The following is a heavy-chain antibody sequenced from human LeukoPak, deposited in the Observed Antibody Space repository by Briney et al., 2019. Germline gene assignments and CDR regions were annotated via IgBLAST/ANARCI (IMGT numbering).Heavy chain of an antibody. Sequence: GGSLRLSCAASGFTFSSYGMSWVRQAPGKGLEWVSAIGGSGGSTYYADSVKGRFIISRDNSKNTLYVQMNSLRAEDTAVYYCAKGHYYGSGSLDYWGQGTLVTVSS. CDR3: AKGHYYGSGSLDY. D-gene: IGHD3-10*01. CDR2: IGGSGGST. J-gene: IGHJ4*02. CDR1: GFTFSSYG. V-gene: IGHV3-23*01.